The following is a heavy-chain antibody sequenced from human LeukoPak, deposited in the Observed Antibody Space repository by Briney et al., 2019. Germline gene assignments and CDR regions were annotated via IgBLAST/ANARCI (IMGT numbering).Heavy chain of an antibody. CDR1: GFTFSSYT. J-gene: IGHJ5*02. CDR2: ISYDESNK. Sequence: QPGGSLRLSCAASGFTFSSYTMHWVRQAPGKGLEWVAVISYDESNKYYADSVKGRFTISRDNAKNSLYLQMNSLRAEDTAVYFCARVLYDRRLVGNWFDPWGQGTLVTVSS. D-gene: IGHD3-16*01. CDR3: ARVLYDRRLVGNWFDP. V-gene: IGHV3-30-3*01.